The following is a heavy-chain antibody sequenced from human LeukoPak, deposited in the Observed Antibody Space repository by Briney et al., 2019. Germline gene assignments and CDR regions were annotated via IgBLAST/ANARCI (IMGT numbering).Heavy chain of an antibody. J-gene: IGHJ6*03. D-gene: IGHD3-10*01. Sequence: ASVKVSCKASGYTFTSYDINWVRQATGQGLEWMGWMNPNSGNTGYAQKFQGRVTITRNTSISTAYMELSSLRSEDTAVYYCARARRSGSYYYYYYYYMDAWGKGTTATVSS. CDR2: MNPNSGNT. CDR3: ARARRSGSYYYYYYYYMDA. CDR1: GYTFTSYD. V-gene: IGHV1-8*03.